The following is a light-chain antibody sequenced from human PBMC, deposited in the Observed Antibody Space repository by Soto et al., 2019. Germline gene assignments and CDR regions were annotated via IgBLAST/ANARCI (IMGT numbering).Light chain of an antibody. CDR2: GAS. CDR1: QSVSSSY. V-gene: IGKV3-20*01. Sequence: EIVLTQSPGTLSLSPGERATLSCRASQSVSSSYLAWYQQKPGQAPRLLIYGASSRATGIPDRFSGSGSGTDFTLTISRLEPEDFAVYYCQQYGSPPSFTFGGGTKVEIK. J-gene: IGKJ4*01. CDR3: QQYGSPPSFT.